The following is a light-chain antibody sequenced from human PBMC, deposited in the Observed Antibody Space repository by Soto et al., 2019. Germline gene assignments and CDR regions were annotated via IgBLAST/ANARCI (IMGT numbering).Light chain of an antibody. J-gene: IGKJ4*01. CDR3: QQSDSAPLT. CDR1: RSISSF. Sequence: DIQMTQSPSSLSASVGDRVTITCRASRSISSFLNWYQQKPGKAPQLLIYAASSLQGGVPSRFSGSGSGTDFTLTISSLQPEDSAPYYCQQSDSAPLTFGGGTRVEVK. V-gene: IGKV1-39*01. CDR2: AAS.